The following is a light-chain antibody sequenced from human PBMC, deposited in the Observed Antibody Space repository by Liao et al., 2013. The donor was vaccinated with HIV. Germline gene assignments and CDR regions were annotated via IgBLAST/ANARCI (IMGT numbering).Light chain of an antibody. J-gene: IGLJ1*01. CDR2: QDD. CDR1: YLGDKY. V-gene: IGLV3-1*01. CDR3: QAWDSNTFV. Sequence: SSELTQSPSVSVSPGQTASITCSGDYLGDKYASWYQQKPGQSPVLVLYQDDKRPSGIPERFAGSNSGNTATLTISGTQTIDEADYYCQAWDSNTFVFGTGTKVTVL.